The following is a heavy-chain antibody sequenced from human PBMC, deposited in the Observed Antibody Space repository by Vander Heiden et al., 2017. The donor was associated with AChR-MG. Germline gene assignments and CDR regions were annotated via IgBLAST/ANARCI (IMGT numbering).Heavy chain of an antibody. J-gene: IGHJ4*02. V-gene: IGHV5-51*01. CDR3: ARGSGFDGLFDY. CDR2: IYPGDSDT. D-gene: IGHD6-19*01. Sequence: EVQLVQSGAEVKKPGESLKISRKGSGYTFTEHWIAWVRQKPGTGLEWTGIIYPGDSDTRYSPSFQGQVTISADKSINTAYLQWNSLKASDTAIYFCARGSGFDGLFDYWGQGTLVTVSS. CDR1: GYTFTEHW.